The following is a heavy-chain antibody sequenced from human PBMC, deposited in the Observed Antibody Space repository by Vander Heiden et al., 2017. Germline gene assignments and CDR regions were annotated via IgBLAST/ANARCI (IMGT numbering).Heavy chain of an antibody. V-gene: IGHV4-34*01. CDR2: INHSGST. Sequence: QVQLQQWGAGLLKPSETLSLTCAVYGGSFRCYYWSWIRQPPGKGLEWIGEINHSGSTNYNPSLKSRVTISVDTSKNQCSLKLSSVTAADTAVYYCARGIQGIRIFGVDASDAFDIWGQGTMVTVSS. CDR1: GGSFRCYY. J-gene: IGHJ3*02. D-gene: IGHD3-3*01. CDR3: ARGIQGIRIFGVDASDAFDI.